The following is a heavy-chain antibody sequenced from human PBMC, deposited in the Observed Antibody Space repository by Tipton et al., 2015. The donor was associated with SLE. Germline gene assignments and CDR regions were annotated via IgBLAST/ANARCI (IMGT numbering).Heavy chain of an antibody. J-gene: IGHJ4*02. CDR2: IRYDGSNK. D-gene: IGHD6-13*01. CDR3: VKDKSSIAAAGTHFFDY. CDR1: GFTFSSYG. Sequence: SLRLSCVASGFTFSSYGMHWVRQAPGKGLEWVAFIRYDGSNKYYADSVKGRFTISRDNSKNTLYLQMNSLRAEDTAVYYCVKDKSSIAAAGTHFFDYWGQGTLVTVSS. V-gene: IGHV3-30*02.